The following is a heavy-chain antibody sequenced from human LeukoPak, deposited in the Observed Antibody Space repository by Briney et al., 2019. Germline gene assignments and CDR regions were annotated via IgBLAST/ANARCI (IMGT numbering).Heavy chain of an antibody. D-gene: IGHD3-22*01. J-gene: IGHJ4*02. CDR2: ISYDGSNK. V-gene: IGHV3-30*18. CDR1: GFTFSSYG. Sequence: GGSLRLSCEASGFTFSSYGMHWVRQAPGKGLEWVAVISYDGSNKYYADSVKGRFTISRDNSKNTLYLQMNSLRAEDTAVYYCAKFGTDVYYYDSSGYDDYWGQGTLVTVSS. CDR3: AKFGTDVYYYDSSGYDDY.